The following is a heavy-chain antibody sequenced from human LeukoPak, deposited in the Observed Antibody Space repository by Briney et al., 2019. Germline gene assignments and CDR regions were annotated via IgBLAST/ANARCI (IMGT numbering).Heavy chain of an antibody. CDR2: MYKSES. CDR3: ARVKRTSGWTFDY. CDR1: GGSISSYY. D-gene: IGHD6-19*01. J-gene: IGHJ4*02. V-gene: IGHV4-59*01. Sequence: SETLSLTCTVSGGSISSYYWSWIRQPPGEGLEWIGYMYKSESNSNPSLKSRVTMSLDTSKNQFSLKLNSVTAADTAVYYCARVKRTSGWTFDYWGQGTLVTVSS.